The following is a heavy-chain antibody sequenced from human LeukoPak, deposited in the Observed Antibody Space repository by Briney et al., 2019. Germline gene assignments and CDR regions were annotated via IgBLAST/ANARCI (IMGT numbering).Heavy chain of an antibody. CDR1: GYTFTSYG. Sequence: ASVKVSCKASGYTFTSYGISWVRQAPGQGLEWMGRISTYNADTDYAQNLQGRVTMTTDTSTSTAYMELSSLRSEDTAVYYCAREKTDIVVVPAAKGHFDYWGQGTLVTVSS. J-gene: IGHJ4*02. CDR2: ISTYNADT. V-gene: IGHV1-18*01. CDR3: AREKTDIVVVPAAKGHFDY. D-gene: IGHD2-2*01.